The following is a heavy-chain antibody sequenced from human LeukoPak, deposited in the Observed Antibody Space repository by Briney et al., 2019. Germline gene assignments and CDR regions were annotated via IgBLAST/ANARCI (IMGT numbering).Heavy chain of an antibody. J-gene: IGHJ5*02. D-gene: IGHD3-10*01. CDR2: IYPGDSDT. CDR3: ALITMVRGIWFDP. Sequence: GGSLKISCKGSGYSFTSYWIGWVRQMPGKGLEWMGIIYPGDSDTRYRPSFQGQVTISADKSISTAYLQWSSLKASDTAMYYCALITMVRGIWFDPWGQGTLVTVSS. V-gene: IGHV5-51*01. CDR1: GYSFTSYW.